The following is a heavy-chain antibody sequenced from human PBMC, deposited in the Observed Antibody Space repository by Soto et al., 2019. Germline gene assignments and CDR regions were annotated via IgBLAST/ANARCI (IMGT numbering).Heavy chain of an antibody. V-gene: IGHV1-8*01. D-gene: IGHD6-19*01. CDR2: MNPNSGNT. CDR3: ARDVEAVAGTEPYYYYMDV. J-gene: IGHJ6*03. Sequence: GASVKVSCKASGYTFTSYDINWVRQATGQGLEWMGWMNPNSGNTGYAQEFQGRVTMTRNTSISTAYMELSSLRSEDTAVYYCARDVEAVAGTEPYYYYMDVWGKGTTVTVSS. CDR1: GYTFTSYD.